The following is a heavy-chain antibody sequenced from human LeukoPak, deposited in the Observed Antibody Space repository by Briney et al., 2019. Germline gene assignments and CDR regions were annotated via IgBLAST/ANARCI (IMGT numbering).Heavy chain of an antibody. Sequence: GGSLRLSCAASGFTFSSYGMHWVRQAPGKGLEWVAVVSSAGSTKYYADSVKGRFTISRDNSKNTLYLQMNSLRAEDTAVYYCARGYNYYDSSGYPSPFDYWGQGTPVTVSS. J-gene: IGHJ4*02. CDR3: ARGYNYYDSSGYPSPFDY. D-gene: IGHD3-22*01. CDR1: GFTFSSYG. CDR2: VSSAGSTK. V-gene: IGHV3-30*03.